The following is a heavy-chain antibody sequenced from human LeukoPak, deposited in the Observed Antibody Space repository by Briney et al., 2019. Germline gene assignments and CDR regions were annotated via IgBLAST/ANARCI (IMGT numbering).Heavy chain of an antibody. V-gene: IGHV1-8*03. J-gene: IGHJ4*02. D-gene: IGHD3-10*01. CDR2: MNPNSGNT. CDR3: ASGFGSTML. Sequence: ASVKVSCKASGGTFSSYTISWVRQAPGQGLEWMGWMNPNSGNTGYAQKFQGRVTITRNTSISTAYMELSSLRSEDTAVYYCASGFGSTMLWGQGTLVTVSS. CDR1: GGTFSSYT.